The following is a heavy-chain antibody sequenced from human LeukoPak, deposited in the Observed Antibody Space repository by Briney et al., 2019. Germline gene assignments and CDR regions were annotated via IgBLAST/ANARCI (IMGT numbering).Heavy chain of an antibody. V-gene: IGHV1-18*01. D-gene: IGHD3-10*01. CDR1: GYTFTSYG. Sequence: ASVKVSCKSSGYTFTSYGITWVRQAPGQGLEWMGWINTYYGNTDYAQDFQGRVTMTTDTSTSTAYMELRSLRSDDTAVCYCARGRFGDISFDYWGQGTLVTVSS. CDR3: ARGRFGDISFDY. J-gene: IGHJ4*02. CDR2: INTYYGNT.